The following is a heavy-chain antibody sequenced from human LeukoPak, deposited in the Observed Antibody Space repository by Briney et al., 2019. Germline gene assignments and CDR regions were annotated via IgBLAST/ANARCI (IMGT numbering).Heavy chain of an antibody. Sequence: GGSLRLSCAASGFTFDDYAMHWVRQAPGKGLEWVSGISWNSGSIGYADSVKGRFTISRDNAKNSLYLQMNSLRAEDTALYYCAKAQQWLLPWLDPWGQGILVTVSS. CDR1: GFTFDDYA. J-gene: IGHJ5*02. D-gene: IGHD6-19*01. CDR3: AKAQQWLLPWLDP. CDR2: ISWNSGSI. V-gene: IGHV3-9*01.